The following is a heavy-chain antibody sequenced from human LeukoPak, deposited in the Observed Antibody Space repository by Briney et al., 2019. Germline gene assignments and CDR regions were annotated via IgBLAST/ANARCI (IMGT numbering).Heavy chain of an antibody. J-gene: IGHJ4*02. V-gene: IGHV4-39*07. Sequence: SETLSLTCTVSGGSISSSSYYWGWIRQPPGKGLEWIGSIYHSGSTYYNPSLKSRVTISVDRSKNQFSLKLSSVTAADTAVYYCASWKLLDLYSSSWMDFDYWGQGTLVTVSS. CDR2: IYHSGST. D-gene: IGHD6-13*01. CDR1: GGSISSSSYY. CDR3: ASWKLLDLYSSSWMDFDY.